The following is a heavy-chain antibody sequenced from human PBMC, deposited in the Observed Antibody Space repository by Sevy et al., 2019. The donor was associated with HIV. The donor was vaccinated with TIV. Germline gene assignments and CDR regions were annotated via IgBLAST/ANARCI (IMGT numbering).Heavy chain of an antibody. D-gene: IGHD6-13*01. V-gene: IGHV3-33*01. Sequence: GGSLRLSCAASGFTFSSYGMHWVRQAPGKGLEWVAVIWYDGSNKYYADSVKGRFTISRDNSKNTRYLQMNSLRAEDTAVYYCARGARSAAAGTPGYYYYYYYMDVWGKGTTVTVSS. CDR1: GFTFSSYG. CDR3: ARGARSAAAGTPGYYYYYYYMDV. J-gene: IGHJ6*03. CDR2: IWYDGSNK.